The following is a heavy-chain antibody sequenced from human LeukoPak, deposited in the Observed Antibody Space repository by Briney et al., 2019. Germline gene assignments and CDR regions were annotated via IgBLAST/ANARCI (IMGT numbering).Heavy chain of an antibody. D-gene: IGHD5-18*01. V-gene: IGHV1-46*01. CDR2: INPNGGST. J-gene: IGHJ4*02. Sequence: ASVKVSCKASGYTFTSYYIHWVRQAPGQGLEWMGLINPNGGSTSYAQQFQGRVTMTRDTSTSTVYMELSGLRSENTAVYYCARAAGDTYGYRYFFDYWDQGTLVTVSS. CDR3: ARAAGDTYGYRYFFDY. CDR1: GYTFTSYY.